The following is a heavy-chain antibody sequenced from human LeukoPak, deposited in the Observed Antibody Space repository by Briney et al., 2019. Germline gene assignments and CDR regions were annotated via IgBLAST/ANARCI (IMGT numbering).Heavy chain of an antibody. CDR3: ARGALHMYYLDN. Sequence: GGSLRLSCAASGFTFSSYAMHWVRQAPGKGLEWVAVISYDGSNKYYADSVKGRFTISRDNAKNTVYLQMNSLRAEDTAVYYCARGALHMYYLDNWGQGTLVTVSS. V-gene: IGHV3-30-3*01. D-gene: IGHD2-8*01. J-gene: IGHJ4*02. CDR2: ISYDGSNK. CDR1: GFTFSSYA.